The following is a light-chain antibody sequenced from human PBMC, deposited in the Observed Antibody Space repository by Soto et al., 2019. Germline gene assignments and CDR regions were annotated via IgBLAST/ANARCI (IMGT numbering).Light chain of an antibody. CDR3: LQHNTYPRT. V-gene: IGKV1-17*01. J-gene: IGKJ1*01. CDR1: QGIRKD. CDR2: DAS. Sequence: DIQMTQSPSSLSASVGDRVTITCRASQGIRKDLGWYQQKPGKAPKRLIFDASSLQSGVPSRFSSSGFGTEFILTINSLQAEDSATYYCLQHNTYPRTFGQGTKVEI.